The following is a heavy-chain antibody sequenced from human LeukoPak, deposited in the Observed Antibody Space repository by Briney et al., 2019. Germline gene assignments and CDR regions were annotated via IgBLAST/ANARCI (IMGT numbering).Heavy chain of an antibody. Sequence: PSETLSLTCTVSGGSISSGGYYWSWIRQHPGKGLEWIGYIYYSGSTYYNPSLKSRVTISVDTSKNQFSLKLSSVTAADTAVYYCARACGTPYWYFDLWGRGTLATVSS. CDR2: IYYSGST. D-gene: IGHD2-15*01. V-gene: IGHV4-31*03. J-gene: IGHJ2*01. CDR1: GGSISSGGYY. CDR3: ARACGTPYWYFDL.